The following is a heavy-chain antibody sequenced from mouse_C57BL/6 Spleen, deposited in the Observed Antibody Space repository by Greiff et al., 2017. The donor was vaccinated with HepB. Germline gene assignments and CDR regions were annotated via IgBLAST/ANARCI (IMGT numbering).Heavy chain of an antibody. CDR1: GFNIKDDY. V-gene: IGHV14-4*01. J-gene: IGHJ4*01. CDR2: IDPENGDT. CDR3: TTGGYGSTSYAMDY. D-gene: IGHD1-1*01. Sequence: VQLKQSGAELVRPGASVKLSCTASGFNIKDDYMHWVKQRPEQGLEWIGWIDPENGDTEYASKFQGKATITADTSSNTAYLQLSSLTSEDTAVYYCTTGGYGSTSYAMDYWGQGTSVTVSS.